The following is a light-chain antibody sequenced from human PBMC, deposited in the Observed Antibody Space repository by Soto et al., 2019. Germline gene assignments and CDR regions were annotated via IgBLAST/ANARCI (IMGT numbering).Light chain of an antibody. J-gene: IGKJ1*01. CDR3: QQYERYST. Sequence: DIQVTQSLSSVSASIGDRVTITCRASQDIAGYLAWYQHKPGIAPKLLIHKASTLESGVPSRFSGSGYGTEFTLTISGLQPEDSATYHCQQYERYSTFGQGTKVDVK. CDR2: KAS. CDR1: QDIAGY. V-gene: IGKV1-5*03.